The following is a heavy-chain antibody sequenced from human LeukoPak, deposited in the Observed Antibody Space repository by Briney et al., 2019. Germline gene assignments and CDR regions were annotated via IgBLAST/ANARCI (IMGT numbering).Heavy chain of an antibody. D-gene: IGHD2-2*01. J-gene: IGHJ6*04. CDR3: ARDCSSTSCYGLGMDV. Sequence: PGGSLRLSCAASGFTFSDHYMDWVRQAPGKGLEWVGRTRNKANSYTTEYAASEKGRFTISRDDSKNSLYLQMNSLKTEDTAVYYCARDCSSTSCYGLGMDVWGKGTTVTVSS. CDR1: GFTFSDHY. V-gene: IGHV3-72*01. CDR2: TRNKANSYTT.